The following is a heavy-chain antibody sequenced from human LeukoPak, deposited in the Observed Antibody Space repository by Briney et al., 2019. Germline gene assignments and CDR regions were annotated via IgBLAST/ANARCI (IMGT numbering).Heavy chain of an antibody. Sequence: PGGSLRLSCAASGFTVSTNYMSWVRQAPGKGLEWVAVISYDGTNKYYADSVKGRLTISRDNSKNTLYVQMNSLRAEDTAVNYCARGPWFDSRGHTGGFDYWGQGTLVTVSS. V-gene: IGHV3-30-3*01. CDR3: ARGPWFDSRGHTGGFDY. D-gene: IGHD3-22*01. J-gene: IGHJ4*02. CDR2: ISYDGTNK. CDR1: GFTVSTNY.